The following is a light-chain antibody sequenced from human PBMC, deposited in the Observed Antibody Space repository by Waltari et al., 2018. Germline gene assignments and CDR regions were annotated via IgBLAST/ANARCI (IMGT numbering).Light chain of an antibody. CDR2: RDN. V-gene: IGLV1-44*01. CDR1: DSNIGGNF. Sequence: QSVLTQSPSASGTPGQRATISCSGSDSNIGGNFVPWYQPFPGTAPKLLIHRDNQRPSGVPDRFSGSKSGTSASLAISGLQSEDEALYFCAVWDDSLNGWVFGGGSKVTVL. J-gene: IGLJ3*02. CDR3: AVWDDSLNGWV.